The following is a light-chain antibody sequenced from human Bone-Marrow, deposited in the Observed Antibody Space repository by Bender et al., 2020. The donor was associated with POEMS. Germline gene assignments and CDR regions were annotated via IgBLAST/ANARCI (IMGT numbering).Light chain of an antibody. V-gene: IGLV1-36*01. CDR2: YDD. J-gene: IGLJ2*01. Sequence: QSVVTQPPSLSEAPRQRVTISCSGSSSNIGNHGVNWYQQLPGEAPKLLIYYDDLLTPGVSDRFSASKSGTSSSLTISWLQPEDDADYYCGSYTSSSTRLLFGGGTKLTVL. CDR3: GSYTSSSTRLL. CDR1: SSNIGNHG.